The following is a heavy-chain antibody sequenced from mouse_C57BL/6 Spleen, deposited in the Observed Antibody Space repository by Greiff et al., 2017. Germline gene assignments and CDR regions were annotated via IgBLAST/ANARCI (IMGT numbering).Heavy chain of an antibody. V-gene: IGHV5-9-1*02. CDR3: TRDYYGSSDAMDY. D-gene: IGHD1-1*01. CDR1: GFTFSSYA. Sequence: EVKLMESGEGLVKPGGSLKLSCAASGFTFSSYAMSWVRQTPEKRLEWVAYISSGGDYIYYADTVKGRFTISRDNARNTLYLQMSSLKSEDTAMYYCTRDYYGSSDAMDYWGQGTSVTVSS. CDR2: ISSGGDYI. J-gene: IGHJ4*01.